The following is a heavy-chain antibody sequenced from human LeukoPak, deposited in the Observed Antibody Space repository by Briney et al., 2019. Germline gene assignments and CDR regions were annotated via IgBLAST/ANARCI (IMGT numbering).Heavy chain of an antibody. V-gene: IGHV5-51*01. CDR2: IYPGDSGT. D-gene: IGHD6-19*01. J-gene: IGHJ4*02. Sequence: GESLKISCKGSGYSFSSYWIGWVRQMPGKGLEWMGIIYPGDSGTRYSPSFQGQVTISADKSISTAYLQWTSLKASDTAMYYCARLPYSSGWYFDYWGQGTLVTVSS. CDR3: ARLPYSSGWYFDY. CDR1: GYSFSSYW.